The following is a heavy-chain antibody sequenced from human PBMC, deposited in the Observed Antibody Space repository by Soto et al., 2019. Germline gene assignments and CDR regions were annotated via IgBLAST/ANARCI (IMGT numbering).Heavy chain of an antibody. Sequence: QVQLVKSGGGVVQPGRSLRLSCVASGFTFSSYGMHWVRQAPGKGLEWVAVISYDGSNTYYADSVKGRFTISRDNSKTTLYLQRYSLRAEDTSVYYWAKEGGLGGRYNICSSYSFVYWGPGTLVTVSS. CDR2: ISYDGSNT. J-gene: IGHJ4*02. D-gene: IGHD1-26*01. CDR1: GFTFSSYG. CDR3: AKEGGLGGRYNICSSYSFVY. V-gene: IGHV3-30*18.